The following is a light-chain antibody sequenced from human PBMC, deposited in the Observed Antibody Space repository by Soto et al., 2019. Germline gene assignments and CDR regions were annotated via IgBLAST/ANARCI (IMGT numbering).Light chain of an antibody. CDR1: SSNIGAGYD. CDR2: SNN. Sequence: QSVLTQPPSVSGAPGQRVTISCTGSSSNIGAGYDVHWYQRLPGTAPKVLIYSNNNRPSGVPDRFSGSKSGTSASLAITGLQAEDEADYYCQSYDSSLSGSYVFGTGTKLNVL. V-gene: IGLV1-40*01. CDR3: QSYDSSLSGSYV. J-gene: IGLJ1*01.